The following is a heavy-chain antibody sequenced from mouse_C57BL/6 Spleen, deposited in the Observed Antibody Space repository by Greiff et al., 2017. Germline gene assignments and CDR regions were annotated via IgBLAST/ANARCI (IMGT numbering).Heavy chain of an antibody. CDR2: IYPRSGNN. D-gene: IGHD2-5*01. V-gene: IGHV1-81*01. J-gene: IGHJ4*01. CDR1: GYTFTSYG. Sequence: VQLQQSGAELARPGASVKLSCKASGYTFTSYGISWVKQRTGQGLEWIGEIYPRSGNNYYNEKFKGKATLTAEKSSSTAYMELRSLTSNDSAVYFCATTIVTTYYYAMDYWGQGTSVTVSS. CDR3: ATTIVTTYYYAMDY.